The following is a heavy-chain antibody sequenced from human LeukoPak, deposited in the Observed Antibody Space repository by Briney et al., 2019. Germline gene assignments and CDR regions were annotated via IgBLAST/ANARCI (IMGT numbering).Heavy chain of an antibody. V-gene: IGHV3-9*01. Sequence: GGSLRLSCAASGFTFDDYAMHWVRQAPGKGLEWVSGISWNSGSIGYADSVKGRFTISRDNAKNSLYLQMNSLRAEDTALYYCAKAELSRVAVAGTGAFDIWGQGTMVTVSS. CDR1: GFTFDDYA. D-gene: IGHD6-19*01. J-gene: IGHJ3*02. CDR2: ISWNSGSI. CDR3: AKAELSRVAVAGTGAFDI.